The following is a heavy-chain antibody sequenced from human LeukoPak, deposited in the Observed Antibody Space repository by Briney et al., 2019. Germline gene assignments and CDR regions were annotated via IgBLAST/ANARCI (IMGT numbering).Heavy chain of an antibody. CDR3: TRPGSSSSSDY. V-gene: IGHV3-73*01. Sequence: SGGSLRLSCAASGFTFSGPAMHWVRQASGKGLEWVGRIRSKANSYATAYAASVKGRFTISRDDSKNTAYLQMNSLKTEDTAVYYCTRPGSSSSSDYWGQGTLVTVSS. D-gene: IGHD6-6*01. CDR1: GFTFSGPA. CDR2: IRSKANSYAT. J-gene: IGHJ4*02.